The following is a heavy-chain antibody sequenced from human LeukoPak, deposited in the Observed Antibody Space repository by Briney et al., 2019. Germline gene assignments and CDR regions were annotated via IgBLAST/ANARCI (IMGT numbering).Heavy chain of an antibody. Sequence: GGSLRLSCAASGFTFRSYGMNWVRQAPGKGLVWVSRINSDGINTSYADSVKGRFTISRDNAKNTLNLQMNSLRAEDTAVYYCARDLGQYYDTSDNWFDPWGQGTLVTVSS. CDR2: INSDGINT. CDR1: GFTFRSYG. CDR3: ARDLGQYYDTSDNWFDP. J-gene: IGHJ5*02. D-gene: IGHD3-22*01. V-gene: IGHV3-74*01.